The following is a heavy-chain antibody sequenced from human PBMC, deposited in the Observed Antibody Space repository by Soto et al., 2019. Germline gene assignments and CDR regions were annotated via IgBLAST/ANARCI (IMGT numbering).Heavy chain of an antibody. Sequence: ASVQVSCTASGSTFPRYYMHWVRQAPGQVLEWMGWISAYNGNTNYAQKLQGRVTMTTDTSTSTAYMELRSLRSDDTAVYYCARNRKLLRYFDLRYGMDGWGQGTTVTFS. CDR2: ISAYNGNT. D-gene: IGHD3-9*01. V-gene: IGHV1-18*04. CDR3: ARNRKLLRYFDLRYGMDG. J-gene: IGHJ6*02. CDR1: GSTFPRYY.